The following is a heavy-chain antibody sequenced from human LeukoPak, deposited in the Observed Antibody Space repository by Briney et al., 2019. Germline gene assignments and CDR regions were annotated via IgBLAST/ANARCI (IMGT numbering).Heavy chain of an antibody. CDR1: GYTFTGYY. V-gene: IGHV1-2*02. CDR3: ASRKPPYCGGDCYSGYYYYGMDV. D-gene: IGHD2-21*02. Sequence: GASVKVSCKASGYTFTGYYMHWVRQAPGQGLEWMGWINPNSGGTNYAQKFQGRVTMTRNTSISTAYMELSRLRSDDTAVYYCASRKPPYCGGDCYSGYYYYGMDVWGQGTTVTVSS. CDR2: INPNSGGT. J-gene: IGHJ6*02.